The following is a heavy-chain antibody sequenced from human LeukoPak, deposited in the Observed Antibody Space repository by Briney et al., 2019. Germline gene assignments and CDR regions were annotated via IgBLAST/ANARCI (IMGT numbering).Heavy chain of an antibody. CDR2: ISRSGSTK. CDR1: GFSFSSYE. CDR3: AKGRGVVVIPSWALDV. V-gene: IGHV3-48*03. J-gene: IGHJ6*04. D-gene: IGHD3-22*01. Sequence: GGSLRLSCAASGFSFSSYEMNWVRQAPGKGLEWVSYISRSGSTKYYADSVKGRFTISRDNSKNTLYLQTNSLRAEDTAVYYCAKGRGVVVIPSWALDVWGKGTTVTISS.